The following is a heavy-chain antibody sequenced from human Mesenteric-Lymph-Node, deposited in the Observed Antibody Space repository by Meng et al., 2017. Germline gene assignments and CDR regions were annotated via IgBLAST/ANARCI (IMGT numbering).Heavy chain of an antibody. D-gene: IGHD5-18*01. V-gene: IGHV3-72*01. CDR2: TRNKARSYTT. J-gene: IGHJ6*02. Sequence: GESLRISCAASGFTFSDHYMDWVRQAPGKGLEWIGRTRNKARSYTTEYAASVKGRFTISRDDSKNSMDLLMNSLKSEDTAVYYCARMGGYSYGYGYYYGMDVWGQGTTVTVTS. CDR1: GFTFSDHY. CDR3: ARMGGYSYGYGYYYGMDV.